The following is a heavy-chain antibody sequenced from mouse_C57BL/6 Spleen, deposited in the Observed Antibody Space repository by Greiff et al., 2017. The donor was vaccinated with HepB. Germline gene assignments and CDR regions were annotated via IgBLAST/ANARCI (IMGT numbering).Heavy chain of an antibody. J-gene: IGHJ2*01. D-gene: IGHD3-3*01. CDR1: GFTFSSYA. CDR2: ISDGGSYT. CDR3: ARDEGTGKDY. V-gene: IGHV5-4*01. Sequence: EVNVVESGGGLVKPGGSLKLSCAASGFTFSSYAMSWVRQTPEKRLEWVATISDGGSYTYYPDNVKGRFTISRDNAKNNLYLQMSHLKSEDTAMYYCARDEGTGKDYWGQGTTLTVSS.